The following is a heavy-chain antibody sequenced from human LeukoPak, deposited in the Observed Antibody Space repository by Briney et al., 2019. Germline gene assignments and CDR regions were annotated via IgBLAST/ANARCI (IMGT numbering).Heavy chain of an antibody. CDR3: ARGHVGITMVRGVVYGMDV. Sequence: SETLSLTCAVYGGSFSGYYWSWIRQPPGKGLEWIGENNHSGSTNYNPSLKSRVTISVDTSKNQFSLKLSSVTAADTAVYYCARGHVGITMVRGVVYGMDVWGQGTTATVSS. CDR1: GGSFSGYY. J-gene: IGHJ6*02. CDR2: NNHSGST. V-gene: IGHV4-34*01. D-gene: IGHD3-10*01.